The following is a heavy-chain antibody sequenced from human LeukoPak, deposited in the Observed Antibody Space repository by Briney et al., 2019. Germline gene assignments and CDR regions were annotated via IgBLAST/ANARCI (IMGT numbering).Heavy chain of an antibody. CDR3: ASAPTYYYDSSGYYYFDY. J-gene: IGHJ4*02. D-gene: IGHD3-22*01. CDR2: IIPILGIA. V-gene: IGHV1-69*02. Sequence: GSSVKVSCKASGGTFSSYIISWVRQAPGQGLEWMGRIIPILGIANYAQKFQGRVTITADKSTSTAYVELSSLRSEDTAVYYCASAPTYYYDSSGYYYFDYWGQGTLVTVSS. CDR1: GGTFSSYI.